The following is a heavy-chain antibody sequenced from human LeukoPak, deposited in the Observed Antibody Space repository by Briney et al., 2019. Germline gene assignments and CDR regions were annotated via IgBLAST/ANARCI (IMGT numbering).Heavy chain of an antibody. CDR2: IIPILGIA. Sequence: GASVKASCKASGGTFSSYAISWVRQAPGQGLEWMGRIIPILGIANYAQKLQGRVTITADKSTSTAYMELSSLRSEDTAVYYCARDNVVVPAAMPYYYYGMDVWGQGTTVTVSS. CDR1: GGTFSSYA. CDR3: ARDNVVVPAAMPYYYYGMDV. D-gene: IGHD2-2*01. J-gene: IGHJ6*02. V-gene: IGHV1-69*04.